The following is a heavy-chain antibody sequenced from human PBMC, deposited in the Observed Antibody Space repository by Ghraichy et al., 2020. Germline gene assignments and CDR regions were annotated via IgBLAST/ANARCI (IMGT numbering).Heavy chain of an antibody. CDR3: AKGGGHSFGYVPH. J-gene: IGHJ4*02. Sequence: GGSLRLSCAASGYTFSSFTMSWVRQAPGKGLEWVSIITVSGGSTYYADSVKGRFIVSRDNSKNTLTLQMNNLRPEDTAVYFCAKGGGHSFGYVPHWGQGAQVTVSS. CDR1: GYTFSSFT. CDR2: ITVSGGST. D-gene: IGHD5-18*01. V-gene: IGHV3-23*01.